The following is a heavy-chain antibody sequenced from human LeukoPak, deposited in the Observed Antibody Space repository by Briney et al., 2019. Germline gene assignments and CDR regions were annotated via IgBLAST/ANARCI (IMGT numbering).Heavy chain of an antibody. CDR2: IVVGSGNT. D-gene: IGHD3-22*01. CDR1: GFTFTSSA. Sequence: TSVTVSCKASGFTFTSSAMQWVRQARGQRLEWIGWIVVGSGNTNYAQKFQERVTITRDMSTSTAYMELSSLRSEDTAVYYCAAGPYYYDSSGYHWAEYFQHWGQGTLVTVSS. J-gene: IGHJ1*01. V-gene: IGHV1-58*02. CDR3: AAGPYYYDSSGYHWAEYFQH.